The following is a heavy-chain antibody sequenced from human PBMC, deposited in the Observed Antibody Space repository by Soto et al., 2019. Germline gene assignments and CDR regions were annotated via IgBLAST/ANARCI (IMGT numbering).Heavy chain of an antibody. CDR2: ISESGDNT. Sequence: EVQLLQSGGGLVQPGGSLRLSCEASGVTFIYHAMTWVRQAPGKGMEWVSCISESGDNTYYADSVNGRFTSDRYNPKNAVFVQRNSLRPDGTAVYYCVSGRSSTGGEEGWG. V-gene: IGHV3-23*01. CDR3: VSGRSSTGGEEG. J-gene: IGHJ6*01. CDR1: GVTFIYHA. D-gene: IGHD2-8*02.